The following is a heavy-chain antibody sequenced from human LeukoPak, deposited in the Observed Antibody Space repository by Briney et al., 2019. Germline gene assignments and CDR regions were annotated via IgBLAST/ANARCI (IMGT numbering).Heavy chain of an antibody. Sequence: ASVKVSCKASGYTFTSYDINWVRQATGQGLEWMGWMNPNSGNTGYAQKFQGRVTMTRNTSISTAYMELSSLRSEDTAVYYCARGALLWFGESVDAFDIWGQGTMVTVSS. CDR3: ARGALLWFGESVDAFDI. V-gene: IGHV1-8*01. CDR2: MNPNSGNT. J-gene: IGHJ3*02. D-gene: IGHD3-10*01. CDR1: GYTFTSYD.